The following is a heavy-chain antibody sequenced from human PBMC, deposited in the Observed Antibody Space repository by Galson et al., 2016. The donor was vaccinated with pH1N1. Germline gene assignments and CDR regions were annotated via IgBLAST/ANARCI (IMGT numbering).Heavy chain of an antibody. D-gene: IGHD3-10*01. CDR3: ARVGAMLTSYYHGMDA. V-gene: IGHV3-48*01. CDR1: GFTFSSYW. J-gene: IGHJ6*02. Sequence: SLRLSCADSGFTFSSYWMSWVRQAPGKGLEWISYISANGDTKHYAESVKGRFTVSRDNPENLLSLEMNSLRGDDTAVYFCARVGAMLTSYYHGMDAWGQGTTVVVSS. CDR2: ISANGDTK.